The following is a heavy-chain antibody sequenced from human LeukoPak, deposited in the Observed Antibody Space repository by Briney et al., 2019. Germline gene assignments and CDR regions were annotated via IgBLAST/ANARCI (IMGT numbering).Heavy chain of an antibody. CDR1: GFTFSSYW. CDR2: INEDGSEM. V-gene: IGHV3-7*03. J-gene: IGHJ3*02. Sequence: GGSLRLSCAASGFTFSSYWMTWVRQAPGKGLEWVANINEDGSEMYHVDSVKGRFTISRDNTKNSLFLQMDSLRAEDTAVYYCARGVYALDIWGQGTMVTVSS. CDR3: ARGVYALDI.